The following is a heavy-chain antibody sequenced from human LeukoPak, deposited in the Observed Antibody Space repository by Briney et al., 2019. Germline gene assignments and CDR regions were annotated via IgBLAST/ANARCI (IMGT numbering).Heavy chain of an antibody. Sequence: ASVKVSCKASGYTFTGYYMHWVRQAPGQGLEWMGWINPNSGGTNYAQKFQGRVTMTRDTSISTAYMELSRLRSDDTAVYYCARAAEGVIVVGYYYIDVWGKGTTVTVSS. CDR1: GYTFTGYY. CDR2: INPNSGGT. D-gene: IGHD3-16*02. J-gene: IGHJ6*03. CDR3: ARAAEGVIVVGYYYIDV. V-gene: IGHV1-2*02.